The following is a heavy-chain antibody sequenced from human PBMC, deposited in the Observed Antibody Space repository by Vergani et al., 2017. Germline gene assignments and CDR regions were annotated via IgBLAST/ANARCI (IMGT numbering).Heavy chain of an antibody. CDR1: GYSIGSGFY. CDR2: IHNRGKN. J-gene: IGHJ2*01. D-gene: IGHD4/OR15-4a*01. CDR3: ARSQSDYGDFDL. V-gene: IGHV4-38-2*01. Sequence: QVRLEESGPGLVKPSETLSLTCSVSGYSIGSGFYWAWIRQSPGEGLQWLTSIHNRGKNYHNPSLKSRVSVSLDTSKNSFSLNLTSVTTTDTAVYYCARSQSDYGDFDLWGPGSLVTVSS.